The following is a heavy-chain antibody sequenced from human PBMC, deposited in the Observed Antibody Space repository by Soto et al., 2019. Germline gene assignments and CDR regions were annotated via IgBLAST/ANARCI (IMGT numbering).Heavy chain of an antibody. Sequence: EGQLLESGGGLVQPGGSLRLSCISSGFTFQTYAMTWVRQAPGKGLEWISGLSGSGRNTYYADSVKGRFTISRDNSRDTLYLQMNNLGAEDTAVYFCAKVAYNIYDFWDAAASHYYYYMDVWGRGTRVSVSS. V-gene: IGHV3-23*01. CDR2: LSGSGRNT. J-gene: IGHJ6*03. CDR1: GFTFQTYA. CDR3: AKVAYNIYDFWDAAASHYYYYMDV. D-gene: IGHD3-3*01.